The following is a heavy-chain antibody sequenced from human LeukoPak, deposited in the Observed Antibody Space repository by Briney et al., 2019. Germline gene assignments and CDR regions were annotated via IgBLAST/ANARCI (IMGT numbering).Heavy chain of an antibody. CDR3: AAETIFGVVIMGY. CDR1: GFTFTSSA. Sequence: VASVKVSCKASGFTFTSSAVQWVRQARGQRLEWIGWIVVGSGNTNYAQKFQERVIITRDMSTSTAYMELSSLRSEDTAVYYCAAETIFGVVIMGYWGQGTLVTVSS. V-gene: IGHV1-58*01. J-gene: IGHJ4*02. CDR2: IVVGSGNT. D-gene: IGHD3-3*01.